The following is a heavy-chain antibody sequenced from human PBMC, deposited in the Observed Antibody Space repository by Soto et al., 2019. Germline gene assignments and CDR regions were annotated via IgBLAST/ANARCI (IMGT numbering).Heavy chain of an antibody. J-gene: IGHJ3*02. CDR1: GGSISSGAYY. V-gene: IGHV4-30-4*01. D-gene: IGHD3-22*01. CDR2: IYYSWST. CDR3: ARGTPMIVVVLTYAFDI. Sequence: SETLSLTCTVSGGSISSGAYYWSWIRQPPGKGLEWIGYIYYSWSTYYNPSLKSRVTISVVTSKNQFSLKLSSVTAADTAVYYCARGTPMIVVVLTYAFDIWGQGTMVTVS.